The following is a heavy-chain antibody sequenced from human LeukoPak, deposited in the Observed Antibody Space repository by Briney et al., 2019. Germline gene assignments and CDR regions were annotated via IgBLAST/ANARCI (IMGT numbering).Heavy chain of an antibody. CDR3: AKGSTMLRGVIDY. V-gene: IGHV3-23*01. CDR1: GFTFSSYA. CDR2: TSASGGST. J-gene: IGHJ4*02. D-gene: IGHD3-10*01. Sequence: GGSLRLSCAASGFTFSSYAMTWVRQAPGKGLEWVSATSASGGSTYYADSAKGRFTLSRDTSKSTLYLQMNSLRAEDTAVYYCAKGSTMLRGVIDYWGQGTLVTVSS.